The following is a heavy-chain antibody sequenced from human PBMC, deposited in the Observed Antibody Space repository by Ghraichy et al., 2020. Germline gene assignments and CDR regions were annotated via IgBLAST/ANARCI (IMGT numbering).Heavy chain of an antibody. V-gene: IGHV1-69*13. CDR2: IIPIFGA. D-gene: IGHD6-19*01. Sequence: SVKVSCKASGGTLSSYAITWVRQAPGQGLEWMGGIIPIFGANYAQKFQGRVTITADESTSTAYMELSSLGSEDTALYYCARQGASVADFQHWGQGTLVTVSS. CDR3: ARQGASVADFQH. CDR1: GGTLSSYA. J-gene: IGHJ1*01.